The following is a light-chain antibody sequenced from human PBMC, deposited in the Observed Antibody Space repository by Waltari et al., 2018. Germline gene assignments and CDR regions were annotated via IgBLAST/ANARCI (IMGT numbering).Light chain of an antibody. CDR1: QTVGTS. V-gene: IGKV3-15*01. CDR2: GAY. Sequence: EIVVTQSPATLSVSPGERVTLSCRASQTVGTSLAWYQQKPGQTPRLLIFGAYSRASGVPARVSGSGAGTDFTLAISSLQSEDFAVYYCQQYEDWPRHSFGGGTKVQIE. J-gene: IGKJ4*01. CDR3: QQYEDWPRHS.